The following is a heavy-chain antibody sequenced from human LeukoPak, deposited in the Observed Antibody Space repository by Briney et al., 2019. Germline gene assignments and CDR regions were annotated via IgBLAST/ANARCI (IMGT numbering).Heavy chain of an antibody. Sequence: GGSLRLSCAASGFTFSSNWMHWVRQAPGEGLVWVPRIKSDGSSTDYADSVQGRFTISRDNAKNTLYLQMNSLRAEDTAVYYCVRDRGEYCFDYWGQGTLVTVSS. J-gene: IGHJ4*02. V-gene: IGHV3-74*01. CDR1: GFTFSSNW. CDR2: IKSDGSST. D-gene: IGHD3-10*01. CDR3: VRDRGEYCFDY.